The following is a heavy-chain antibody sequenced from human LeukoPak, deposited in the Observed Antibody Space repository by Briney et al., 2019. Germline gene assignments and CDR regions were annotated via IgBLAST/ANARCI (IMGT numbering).Heavy chain of an antibody. Sequence: GASVKVSCKASGYTFTGYYMHWVRQAPGQGLEWMGWINPNSGGTNYAQKFQGRVTMTRDTSISTAYMKLSRLRSDDTAVYYCARRGDSSGPLDAFDIWGQGTVVTVSS. J-gene: IGHJ3*02. D-gene: IGHD6-19*01. V-gene: IGHV1-2*02. CDR2: INPNSGGT. CDR3: ARRGDSSGPLDAFDI. CDR1: GYTFTGYY.